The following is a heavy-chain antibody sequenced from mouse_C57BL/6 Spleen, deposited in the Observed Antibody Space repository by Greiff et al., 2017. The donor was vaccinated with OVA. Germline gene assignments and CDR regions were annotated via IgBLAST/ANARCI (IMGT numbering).Heavy chain of an antibody. CDR2: IDPSDSYT. Sequence: QVQLKQPGAELVMPGASVKLSCKASGYTFTSYWMHWVKQRPGQGLEWIGEIDPSDSYTNYNQKFKGKSTLTVDKSSSTAYMQLSSLTSEDSAVYYCARSELGRGTAWFAYWGQGTLVTVSA. J-gene: IGHJ3*01. V-gene: IGHV1-69*01. D-gene: IGHD4-1*01. CDR3: ARSELGRGTAWFAY. CDR1: GYTFTSYW.